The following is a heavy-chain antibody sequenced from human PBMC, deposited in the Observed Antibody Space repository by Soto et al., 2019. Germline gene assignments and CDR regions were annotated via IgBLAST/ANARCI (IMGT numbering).Heavy chain of an antibody. CDR2: INPSGGST. V-gene: IGHV1-46*01. Sequence: ASLKVSCKASGYTFTSCYMRWVRQAPGQGLEWMGIINPSGGSTSYAQKFQGRVTMTRDTSTSTIYMELSSLRSEDTAVYYCARVSGGTVAAAGNWFDPWGQGTLVTVSS. CDR3: ARVSGGTVAAAGNWFDP. CDR1: GYTFTSCY. D-gene: IGHD6-13*01. J-gene: IGHJ5*02.